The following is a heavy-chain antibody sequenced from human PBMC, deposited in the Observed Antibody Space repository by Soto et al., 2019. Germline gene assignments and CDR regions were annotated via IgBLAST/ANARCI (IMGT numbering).Heavy chain of an antibody. J-gene: IGHJ4*02. V-gene: IGHV3-30-3*01. CDR2: ISYDGSNK. D-gene: IGHD1-1*01. CDR1: GFTFSSYA. CDR3: GSEGFVEAPTFDY. Sequence: GGSLRLSCAASGFTFSSYAMHWVRQAPGKGLEWVAVISYDGSNKYYADSVKGRFTISRDNSKNTLYLQMNSLRAEDTAVYYCGSEGFVEAPTFDYWGQGTLVTVSS.